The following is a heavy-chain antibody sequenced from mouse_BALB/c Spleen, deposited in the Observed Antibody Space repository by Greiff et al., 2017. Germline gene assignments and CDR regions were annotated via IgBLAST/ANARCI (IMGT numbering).Heavy chain of an antibody. CDR3: ARWGYYGSLYAMDY. V-gene: IGHV5-9-1*01. D-gene: IGHD1-1*01. Sequence: DVKLVESGGGLVKPGGSLKLSCAASGFTFSSYAMSWVRQTPEKRLEWVATISSGGSYTYYADTVKGRFTISRDNPKNTLFLQMTSLRSEDTAMYYCARWGYYGSLYAMDYWGQGTSVTVSS. CDR1: GFTFSSYA. CDR2: ISSGGSYT. J-gene: IGHJ4*01.